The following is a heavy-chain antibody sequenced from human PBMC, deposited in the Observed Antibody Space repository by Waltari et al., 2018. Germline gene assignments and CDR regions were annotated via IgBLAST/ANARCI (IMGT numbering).Heavy chain of an antibody. CDR2: IWYDGSNQ. CDR1: GFMFRNYD. CDR3: AVGRGMVIGGFYFDY. D-gene: IGHD3-10*01. J-gene: IGHJ4*02. V-gene: IGHV3-33*08. Sequence: QVQLVESGGGVVQPGTSLRHSCVISGFMFRNYDTQWVRQAAGKGLEWVAIIWYDGSNQNYADSVKGRFTISRDNSKNTLYLQMNSLRAEDTAVYYCAVGRGMVIGGFYFDYWGQGTLVAVSS.